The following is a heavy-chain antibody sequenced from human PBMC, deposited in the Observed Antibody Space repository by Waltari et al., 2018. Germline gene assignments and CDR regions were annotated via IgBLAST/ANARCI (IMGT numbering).Heavy chain of an antibody. V-gene: IGHV3-23*01. J-gene: IGHJ4*02. CDR2: ISGSGGST. CDR1: VFPFRSDR. Sequence: VQLLASGRGLVQSGGSSRLSLQAPVFPFRSDRRNLVRQPPGKGVDWVSVISGSGGSTDYADSVKGRFTISRDNSKNTLYLQMNNLGVEDTAVYYCASSLYGDYTQIWGRVFDYWGQGTLVTVSS. D-gene: IGHD4-17*01. CDR3: ASSLYGDYTQIWGRVFDY.